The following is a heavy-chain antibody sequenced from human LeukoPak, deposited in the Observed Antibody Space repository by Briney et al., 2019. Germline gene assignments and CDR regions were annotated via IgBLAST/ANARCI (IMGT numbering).Heavy chain of an antibody. CDR3: TRWVGSSTSHFHH. Sequence: PGRSLRLSCAASGFTFSHYSIQWVLRAPGKGLEGVAVISSDGKNKYYADSLKGRFPISIASSTNTLYLQMNSLSPEDTAIYYRTRWVGSSTSHFHHWAQGTLVTVSS. CDR2: ISSDGKNK. D-gene: IGHD6-13*01. CDR1: GFTFSHYS. J-gene: IGHJ1*01. V-gene: IGHV3-30*03.